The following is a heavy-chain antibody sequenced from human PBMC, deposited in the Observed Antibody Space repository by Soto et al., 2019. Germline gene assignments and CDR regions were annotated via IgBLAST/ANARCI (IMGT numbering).Heavy chain of an antibody. J-gene: IGHJ4*02. CDR3: ARGTFGGAYDFWH. CDR2: ISSGGST. CDR1: GFTVSNFY. Sequence: GGSLRLSCTASGFTVSNFYMTWVRQAPGKGLEWVSVISSGGSTYYADSVKGRFTISRDNSKNTLYLEMNSLRAGDTAVYYCARGTFGGAYDFWHGGQGTLVTVSS. D-gene: IGHD3-3*01. V-gene: IGHV3-66*01.